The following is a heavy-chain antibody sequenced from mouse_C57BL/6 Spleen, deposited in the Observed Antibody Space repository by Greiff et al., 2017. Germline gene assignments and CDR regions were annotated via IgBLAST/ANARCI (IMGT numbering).Heavy chain of an antibody. CDR2: IHPNSGST. D-gene: IGHD2-1*01. V-gene: IGHV1-64*01. CDR3: ARSGYYGNFYFDY. Sequence: QVQLQQPGAELVKPGASVKLSCKASGYTFTSYWMHWVKQRPGQGLEWIGMIHPNSGSTNYNEKFKSKATLTVDKSSSTAYMQLSSLTSEDSAVYYCARSGYYGNFYFDYWGQGTTLTVSS. J-gene: IGHJ2*01. CDR1: GYTFTSYW.